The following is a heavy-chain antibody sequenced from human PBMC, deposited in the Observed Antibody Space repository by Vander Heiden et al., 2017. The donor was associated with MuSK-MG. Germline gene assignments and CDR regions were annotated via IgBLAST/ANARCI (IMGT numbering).Heavy chain of an antibody. CDR2: ISSSGSTI. J-gene: IGHJ6*02. D-gene: IGHD3-9*01. CDR1: GFTFSSYE. Sequence: EVQLVESGGGLVRPGGALRLSCAASGFTFSSYEMNWVRQAPGKGLEWVSYISSSGSTIYYADSVKGRFTISRDNAKNSLYLQMNSLRAEDTAVYYCARPSELRYFGWLNYGMDVWGQGTTVTVSS. V-gene: IGHV3-48*03. CDR3: ARPSELRYFGWLNYGMDV.